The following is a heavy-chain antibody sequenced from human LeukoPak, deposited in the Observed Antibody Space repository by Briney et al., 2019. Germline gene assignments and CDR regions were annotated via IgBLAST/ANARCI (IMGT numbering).Heavy chain of an antibody. Sequence: SGGSLRLSCAASGFTIDDYGMSWVRQAPGKGLEWVSGINWNGGSTGYADSVKGRFTISRDNARNSLYLQMNSLRAEDTALYYCARIAMAGIGDGFDIWGQGTMVTVSS. J-gene: IGHJ3*02. CDR3: ARIAMAGIGDGFDI. V-gene: IGHV3-20*04. CDR1: GFTIDDYG. D-gene: IGHD6-19*01. CDR2: INWNGGST.